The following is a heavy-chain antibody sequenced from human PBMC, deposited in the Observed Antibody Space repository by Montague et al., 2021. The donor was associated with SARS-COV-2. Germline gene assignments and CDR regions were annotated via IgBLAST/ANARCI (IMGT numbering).Heavy chain of an antibody. CDR2: ISNGGRT. J-gene: IGHJ4*02. Sequence: SETLSLTCSVSGGSFDSDNFFWGWIRQPPGKRLEWIGVISNGGRTFYNPSLKSRVTISVHTSRNQLSLNVKSVTAADTAVYYSARHRRYDVVTYYPDFWGQGILVTVSS. CDR3: ARHRRYDVVTYYPDF. D-gene: IGHD3-16*01. V-gene: IGHV4-39*01. CDR1: GGSFDSDNFF.